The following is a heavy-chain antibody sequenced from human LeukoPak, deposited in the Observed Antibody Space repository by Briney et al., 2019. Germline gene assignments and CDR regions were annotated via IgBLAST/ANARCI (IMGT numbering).Heavy chain of an antibody. D-gene: IGHD3-10*01. CDR3: ALGAVRGLHAFDI. CDR2: IYPGDSDT. CDR1: GYSFTTYW. J-gene: IGHJ3*02. V-gene: IGHV5-51*01. Sequence: GESLKISCKGSGYSFTTYWIGWVRQMPGKGLECMGIIYPGDSDTRYSPPFQGQVTISADKSVTTAYLQWSSLKASDTAMYYCALGAVRGLHAFDIWGQGTMVTVSS.